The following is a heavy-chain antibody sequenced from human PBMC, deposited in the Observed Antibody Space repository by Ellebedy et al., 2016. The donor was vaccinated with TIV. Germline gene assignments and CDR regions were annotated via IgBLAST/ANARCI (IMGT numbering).Heavy chain of an antibody. CDR2: FNPNSGDI. Sequence: ASVKVSCKASGYTFTGYYIHWVRQAPGQGLESMGWFNPNSGDIKYAQKFQGRVTMTRDTSISTVYMELSNLTPGDTAMYYCARLIEHSIHGIDVWGQGTTVTVSS. CDR1: GYTFTGYY. J-gene: IGHJ6*02. CDR3: ARLIEHSIHGIDV. D-gene: IGHD2/OR15-2a*01. V-gene: IGHV1-2*02.